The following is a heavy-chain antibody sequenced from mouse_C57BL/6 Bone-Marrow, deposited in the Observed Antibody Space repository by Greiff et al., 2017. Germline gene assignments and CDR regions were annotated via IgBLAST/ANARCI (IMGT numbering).Heavy chain of an antibody. CDR2: IYPRSGNT. J-gene: IGHJ1*03. CDR1: GYTFTSYG. V-gene: IGHV1-81*01. D-gene: IGHD1-1*01. CDR3: EKEGNYYDTLGYFDF. Sequence: QVQLKQSGAELVRPGASVKLSCKASGYTFTSYGISWVKQSTGQGLEWIGEIYPRSGNTYYNEKFKGKATLTVDKSSSTAYRELRSLTSQDSAVSLGEKEGNYYDTLGYFDFWGTGTTVTVSS.